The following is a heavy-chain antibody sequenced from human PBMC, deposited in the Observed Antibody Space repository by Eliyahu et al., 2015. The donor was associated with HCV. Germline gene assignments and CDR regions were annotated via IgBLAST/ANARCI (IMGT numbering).Heavy chain of an antibody. Sequence: QVQLQESGPGLVKSSQTLSLTCTVSGGSISSGDYYWNWIRQPPGKGLEWIGYIYYSGSTYYNPSLKSRVTISVDTSKNQFSLKLTSVTAADTAVYYCSRGGGYSYGYFDYWGQGTLVTVSS. V-gene: IGHV4-30-4*01. CDR1: GGSISSGDYY. CDR3: SRGGGYSYGYFDY. CDR2: IYYSGST. D-gene: IGHD5-18*01. J-gene: IGHJ4*02.